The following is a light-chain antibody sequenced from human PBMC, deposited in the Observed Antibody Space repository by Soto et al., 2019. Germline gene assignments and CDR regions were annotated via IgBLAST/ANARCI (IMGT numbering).Light chain of an antibody. J-gene: IGKJ1*01. V-gene: IGKV1-17*01. Sequence: DIQMTQSPSSLSASVGDRVTITCRASQGIRDALGWYQQKPGKAPKRLIYAASSLQRGVPSRFSGSGSGTEFTLTISSLQPEDFAAYYCLEHDSYPQTFGQGNKVEIK. CDR2: AAS. CDR3: LEHDSYPQT. CDR1: QGIRDA.